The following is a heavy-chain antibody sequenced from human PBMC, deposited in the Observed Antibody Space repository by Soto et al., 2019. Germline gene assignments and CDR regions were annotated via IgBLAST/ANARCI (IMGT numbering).Heavy chain of an antibody. CDR3: ARDLGAARPNY. Sequence: GSLRLSCAASVFTCSSYWMSWVRQAPGKGLEWVANIKQDGSEKYYVDSVKGRFTISRDNAKNSLYLQMNSLRAEDTAVYYCARDLGAARPNYWGQGTLVTVSS. J-gene: IGHJ4*02. CDR1: VFTCSSYW. D-gene: IGHD6-6*01. V-gene: IGHV3-7*01. CDR2: IKQDGSEK.